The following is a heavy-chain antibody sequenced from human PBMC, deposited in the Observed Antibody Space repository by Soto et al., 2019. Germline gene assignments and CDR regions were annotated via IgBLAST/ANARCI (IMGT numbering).Heavy chain of an antibody. J-gene: IGHJ5*02. V-gene: IGHV1-8*01. CDR1: GYTFGNYD. CDR2: MNPNSGNT. Sequence: QVQLVQSGAEVKKPGASVQVSCKASGYTFGNYDINWVRQAPGQGLEWMGWMNPNSGNTGYAHKFQGRVTMTRNISISTAYMELSSLGSYETAVYYCARMAASGSLTWPDPWGQGTLVTVSA. CDR3: ARMAASGSLTWPDP. D-gene: IGHD3-10*01.